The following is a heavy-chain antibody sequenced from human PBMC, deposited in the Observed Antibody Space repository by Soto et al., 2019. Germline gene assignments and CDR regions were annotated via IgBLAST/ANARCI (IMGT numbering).Heavy chain of an antibody. CDR1: GGTFSSYA. Sequence: SVKVSCKASGGTFSSYAISWVRQAPGQGLEWMGGIIPIFGTANYAQKFQGRVTITADESTSTAYMELSGLRSEDTAVYYCATRGGRPYYFDYWGQGTLVTVSS. J-gene: IGHJ4*02. CDR3: ATRGGRPYYFDY. D-gene: IGHD2-15*01. CDR2: IIPIFGTA. V-gene: IGHV1-69*13.